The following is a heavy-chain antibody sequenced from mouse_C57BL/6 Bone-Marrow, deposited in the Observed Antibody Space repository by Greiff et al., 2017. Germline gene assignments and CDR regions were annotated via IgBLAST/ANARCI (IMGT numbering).Heavy chain of an antibody. D-gene: IGHD2-1*01. CDR2: IYPSDSET. CDR1: GYTFTSYW. Sequence: QVQLQQPGAELVRPGSSVKLSCKASGYTFTSYWMDWVKQRPGQGLEWIGNIYPSDSETHYNHKFKDKATLTVDKSSSTAYMQLSSLTSEDSAVYYCARSGAYGNFFDYWGQGTTLTVSS. J-gene: IGHJ2*01. CDR3: ARSGAYGNFFDY. V-gene: IGHV1-61*01.